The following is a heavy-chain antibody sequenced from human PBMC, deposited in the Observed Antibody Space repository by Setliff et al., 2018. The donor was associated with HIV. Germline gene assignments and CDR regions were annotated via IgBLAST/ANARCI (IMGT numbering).Heavy chain of an antibody. V-gene: IGHV4-31*03. CDR2: IYYTGST. Sequence: SETLSLTCTVSGGSISSGDYYWSWIRQHPRKGLEWIGYIYYTGSTYYNPSLKSRVTISVDTSKNQFSLKLNSVTAADTAVYYCAKDPHSEMITSVSDAFDIWGRGTMVTVSS. CDR1: GGSISSGDYY. D-gene: IGHD3-16*01. CDR3: AKDPHSEMITSVSDAFDI. J-gene: IGHJ3*02.